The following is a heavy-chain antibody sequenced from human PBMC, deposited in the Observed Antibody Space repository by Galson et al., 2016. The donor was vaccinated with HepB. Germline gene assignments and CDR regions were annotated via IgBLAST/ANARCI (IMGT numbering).Heavy chain of an antibody. J-gene: IGHJ4*02. D-gene: IGHD2-15*01. CDR2: INPYSGGT. V-gene: IGHV1-2*04. CDR1: GYDFTGYY. Sequence: SVKVSCKASGYDFTGYYMHWVRQAPGQGLEWMGWINPYSGGTNYAQKFQGWVTMTRDTSISTAYMELTSLTSDDTAVYYCAIANDYCGGGNCYFDYWGQGTRVTVSS. CDR3: AIANDYCGGGNCYFDY.